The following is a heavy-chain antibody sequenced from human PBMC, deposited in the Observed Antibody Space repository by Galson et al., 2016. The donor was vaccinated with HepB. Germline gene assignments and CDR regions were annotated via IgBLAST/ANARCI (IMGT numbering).Heavy chain of an antibody. CDR3: ARRRDNSENNPPHNWFDP. J-gene: IGHJ5*02. V-gene: IGHV4-59*08. Sequence: ETLSLTCTVSGDSISTYYWYWIRQPPGKGLEWIGFFDYSGTTLYNPSLKSRVTISGDTSKNQFSLRLSSVTPADTAVYYCARRRDNSENNPPHNWFDPWGQGILVTVSS. CDR1: GDSISTYY. D-gene: IGHD3-22*01. CDR2: FDYSGTT.